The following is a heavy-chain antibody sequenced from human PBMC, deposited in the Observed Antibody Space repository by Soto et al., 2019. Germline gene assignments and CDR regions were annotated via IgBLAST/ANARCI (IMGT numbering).Heavy chain of an antibody. CDR2: IKEDGSEK. J-gene: IGHJ4*02. Sequence: GGSLRLSCAASGFTFSSYGMHWVRQAPGKGPEWVANIKEDGSEKYYVDSVKRRFTISRDNAKNSLYLQMNSLRAEDTAVYYCAREDIRGYTSYYFDYWGQGTLVTVSS. CDR1: GFTFSSYG. CDR3: AREDIRGYTSYYFDY. D-gene: IGHD5-12*01. V-gene: IGHV3-7*03.